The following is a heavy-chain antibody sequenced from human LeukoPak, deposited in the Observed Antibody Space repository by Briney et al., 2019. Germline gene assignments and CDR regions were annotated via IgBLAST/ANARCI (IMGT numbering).Heavy chain of an antibody. CDR2: ISSSGSTI. J-gene: IGHJ6*02. D-gene: IGHD2-2*01. V-gene: IGHV3-11*01. CDR3: ARDRGACSSTSCYEGAYYYYYGMDV. Sequence: GGSLRLSCAASGFTFSDYYMSWNRQAPGKGLEWVSYISSSGSTIYYADSVKGRFTISRDNAKNSLYLQMNSLRAEDTAVYYCARDRGACSSTSCYEGAYYYYYGMDVWDQGTMVTVSS. CDR1: GFTFSDYY.